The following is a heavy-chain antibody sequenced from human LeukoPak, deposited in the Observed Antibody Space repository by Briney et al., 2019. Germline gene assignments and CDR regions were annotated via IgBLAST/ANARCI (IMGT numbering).Heavy chain of an antibody. J-gene: IGHJ1*01. CDR3: ARGTVTTGPYFQH. CDR1: GGSISSYY. Sequence: SETLSLTCTVSGGSISSYYWSWIRQPPGKGLEWIGYIYYSGSTNYNPSLKSRVTISVDTSKNQFSLKLSSVTAADTAVYYCARGTVTTGPYFQHWGQGILVTVSS. V-gene: IGHV4-59*01. CDR2: IYYSGST. D-gene: IGHD4-17*01.